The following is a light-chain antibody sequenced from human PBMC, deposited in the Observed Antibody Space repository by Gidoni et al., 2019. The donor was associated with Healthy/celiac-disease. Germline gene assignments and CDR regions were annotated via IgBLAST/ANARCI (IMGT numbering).Light chain of an antibody. V-gene: IGLV1-40*01. J-gene: IGLJ3*02. Sequence: QSVLTQPPSVSGAPGQRVTLSCTGSSSNIGAGYVVPWYQHLPGTPPKLLIYGNSTRPSGFPDRFPGSKSGTSASLAIAGLQAGDEADYYCQSYDSSLWVFGGGTKLTVL. CDR3: QSYDSSLWV. CDR1: SSNIGAGYV. CDR2: GNS.